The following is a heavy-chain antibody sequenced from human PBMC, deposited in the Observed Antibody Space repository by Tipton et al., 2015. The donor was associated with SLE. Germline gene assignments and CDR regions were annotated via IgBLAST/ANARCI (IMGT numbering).Heavy chain of an antibody. D-gene: IGHD2-2*01. CDR2: IYYSGST. V-gene: IGHV4-39*07. CDR3: AVYCSSTSCSFDY. CDR1: GGSISSSSYY. J-gene: IGHJ4*02. Sequence: TLSLTCTVSGGSISSSSYYWGWIRQPPGKGLEWIGSIYYSGSTYYNPSLKSRVTISVDTSKNQFSLKLGSVTAADTAVYYCAVYCSSTSCSFDYWGQGTLVTVSS.